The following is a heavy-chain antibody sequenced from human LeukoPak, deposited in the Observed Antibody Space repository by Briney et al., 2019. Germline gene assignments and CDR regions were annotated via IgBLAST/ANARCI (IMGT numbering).Heavy chain of an antibody. CDR2: ISSSGSTI. Sequence: GGSLRLSCAASGFTFSDYYMSWIRQAPGKGLDWVSYISSSGSTIYYADSVKGRFTISRDNSKNTMYLRMNSLRAEDTAIYYCARGRLVRGLFISHDYWGQGNLVTVSS. CDR3: ARGRLVRGLFISHDY. D-gene: IGHD3-10*01. CDR1: GFTFSDYY. J-gene: IGHJ4*02. V-gene: IGHV3-11*01.